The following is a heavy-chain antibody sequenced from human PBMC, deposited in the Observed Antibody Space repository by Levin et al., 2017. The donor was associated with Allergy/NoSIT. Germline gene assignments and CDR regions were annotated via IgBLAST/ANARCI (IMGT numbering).Heavy chain of an antibody. CDR1: GFTFSRYW. V-gene: IGHV3-74*01. D-gene: IGHD2-8*01. Sequence: GGSLRLSCATGGFTFSRYWMHWVRQAPGKGLVWLARISSDGSDIRYADFLKGRFTVSRDNAKNTLYLQMNDLRAEDTAVYYCARDEWGSFDYWGQGTLVTVSS. CDR2: ISSDGSDI. CDR3: ARDEWGSFDY. J-gene: IGHJ4*02.